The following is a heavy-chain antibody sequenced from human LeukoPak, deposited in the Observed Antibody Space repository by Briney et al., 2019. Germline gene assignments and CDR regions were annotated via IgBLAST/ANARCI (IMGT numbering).Heavy chain of an antibody. Sequence: PSETLSLTCTVSGGSISSYYWSWIRQPPGKGLEWIGYIYYSGCTNYNPSLKSRVTISVDTSKNQFSLKLSSVTAADTAVYYCARIRGVARGGWFDPWGQGTLVTVSS. CDR1: GGSISSYY. CDR2: IYYSGCT. D-gene: IGHD3-3*01. J-gene: IGHJ5*02. CDR3: ARIRGVARGGWFDP. V-gene: IGHV4-59*01.